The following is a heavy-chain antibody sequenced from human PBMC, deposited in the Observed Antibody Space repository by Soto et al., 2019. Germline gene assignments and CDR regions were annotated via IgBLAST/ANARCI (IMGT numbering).Heavy chain of an antibody. Sequence: GESLKISCKGSGYSFTSYWIGWVRQMPGKGLEWMGIIYPGDSDTRYSPSFQGQVTISPDKSISTAYLQWSSLKASDTAMYYCARRLIRYGSGSSTHNWFDPWGQGTLVTVSS. CDR2: IYPGDSDT. D-gene: IGHD3-10*01. J-gene: IGHJ5*02. CDR1: GYSFTSYW. V-gene: IGHV5-51*01. CDR3: ARRLIRYGSGSSTHNWFDP.